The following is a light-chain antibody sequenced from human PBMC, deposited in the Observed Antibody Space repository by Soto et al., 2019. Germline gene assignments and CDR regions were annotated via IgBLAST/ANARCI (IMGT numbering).Light chain of an antibody. J-gene: IGKJ4*01. Sequence: EIAMTQSPAILSVSPGERATLSCRASQSVSSNLAWYQQKLGQAPRLLIYGASTRATGIPARFSGSGSGTEFTLTISSLQSEDFAVYYCQQYNNWPLTFGGGTKVEI. CDR3: QQYNNWPLT. CDR2: GAS. V-gene: IGKV3-15*01. CDR1: QSVSSN.